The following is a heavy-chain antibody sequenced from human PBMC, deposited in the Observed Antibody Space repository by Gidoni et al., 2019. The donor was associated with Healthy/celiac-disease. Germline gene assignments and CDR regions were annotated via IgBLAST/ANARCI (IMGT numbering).Heavy chain of an antibody. CDR3: ARSIAVAQEWFDP. D-gene: IGHD6-19*01. CDR2: IDPSDSYT. J-gene: IGHJ5*02. CDR1: GYSFISYW. Sequence: EVQLVQSGAEVNKPGESLRISCKVSGYSFISYWISWVRQMPGKGLEWMGGIDPSDSYTNYSPSFQGHVTISADKSISTAYLQWSSLKASDTAMYYCARSIAVAQEWFDPWGQGTLVTVSS. V-gene: IGHV5-10-1*01.